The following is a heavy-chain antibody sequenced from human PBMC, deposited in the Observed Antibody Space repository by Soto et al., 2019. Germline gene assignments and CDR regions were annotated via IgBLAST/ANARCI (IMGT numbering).Heavy chain of an antibody. CDR3: ATYGSGSYKPTTFDY. CDR1: GGSISSGDYY. D-gene: IGHD3-10*01. CDR2: IYYSGST. Sequence: QVQLQESGPGLVKPSQTLSLTCTVSGGSISSGDYYWSWIRQHPGKGLEWIGYIYYSGSTYYNPSLRSRVTISVDTSKNQFSLKLTSVTAADTAVYYCATYGSGSYKPTTFDYWGQGTLVTVSS. V-gene: IGHV4-31*03. J-gene: IGHJ4*02.